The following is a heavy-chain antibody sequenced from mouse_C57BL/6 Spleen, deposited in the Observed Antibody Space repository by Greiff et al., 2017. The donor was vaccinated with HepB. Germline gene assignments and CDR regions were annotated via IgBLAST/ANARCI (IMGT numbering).Heavy chain of an antibody. V-gene: IGHV1-55*01. D-gene: IGHD1-1*01. CDR1: GYTFTSYW. CDR3: ARSDYYGSLFDY. J-gene: IGHJ2*01. CDR2: IYPGSGST. Sequence: VQLQQPGAELVKPGASVKMSCKASGYTFTSYWITWVKQRPGQGLEWIGDIYPGSGSTNYNEKFKSKATLTVDTSSSTAYMQLSSLTSEDSAVYYCARSDYYGSLFDYWGQGTTLTVSS.